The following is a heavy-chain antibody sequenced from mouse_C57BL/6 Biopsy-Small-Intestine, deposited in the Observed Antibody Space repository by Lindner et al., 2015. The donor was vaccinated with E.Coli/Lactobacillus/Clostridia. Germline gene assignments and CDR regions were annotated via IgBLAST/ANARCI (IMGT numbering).Heavy chain of an antibody. J-gene: IGHJ4*01. Sequence: SVKVSCKASGYTFTSYGINWVRQVPGQGLEWMGWIGGNGGNTDYGQKFQGRVTMTIDTSTSTAYMELRSLTSDDTAVYYCARTSGIAVAGRDYWGQGTLVTVSS. CDR3: ARTSGIAVAGRDY. V-gene: IGHV1S55*01. D-gene: IGHD6-1*01. CDR2: IGGNGGNT. CDR1: GYTFTSYG.